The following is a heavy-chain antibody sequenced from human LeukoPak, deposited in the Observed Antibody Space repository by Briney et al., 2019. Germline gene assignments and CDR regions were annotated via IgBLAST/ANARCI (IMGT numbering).Heavy chain of an antibody. V-gene: IGHV3-48*03. J-gene: IGHJ4*02. Sequence: PGGSLRLSCAASGFTFSSYEMNWVRQAPGKGLEWVSYISSSGSTIYYADSVKGRFTISRDNAKNSLFLQMNSLRAEDTAVYYCARDGYSNYLGYDYWGQGTLVTVSS. CDR3: ARDGYSNYLGYDY. D-gene: IGHD4-11*01. CDR2: ISSSGSTI. CDR1: GFTFSSYE.